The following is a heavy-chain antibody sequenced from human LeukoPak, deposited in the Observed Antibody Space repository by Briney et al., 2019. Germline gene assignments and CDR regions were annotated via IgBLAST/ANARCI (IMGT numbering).Heavy chain of an antibody. CDR2: ISYDGSNK. CDR3: ARDRTIFGVVIPDY. D-gene: IGHD3-3*01. Sequence: GRSLRLSCAASGFTFSSYAMHWVRQAPGKGLEWVAVISYDGSNKYYADSVKGRFTISRDNSKNTLYLQMNSLRAEDTAVYYCARDRTIFGVVIPDYWGQGTLVTVSS. CDR1: GFTFSSYA. V-gene: IGHV3-30-3*01. J-gene: IGHJ4*02.